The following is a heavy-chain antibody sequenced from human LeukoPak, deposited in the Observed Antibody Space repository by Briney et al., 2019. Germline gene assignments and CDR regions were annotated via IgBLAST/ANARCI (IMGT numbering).Heavy chain of an antibody. Sequence: SETLSLTCTVSGGSISSSSYYWGWIRQPPGKGLEWIGSIYYSGSTYYNPSLKSRVTISVDTSKNQFSLKLSSVTAADTAVYYCARASGNYEYYFDYWGQGTLVTVSS. D-gene: IGHD3-22*01. CDR1: GGSISSSSYY. V-gene: IGHV4-39*01. J-gene: IGHJ4*02. CDR3: ARASGNYEYYFDY. CDR2: IYYSGST.